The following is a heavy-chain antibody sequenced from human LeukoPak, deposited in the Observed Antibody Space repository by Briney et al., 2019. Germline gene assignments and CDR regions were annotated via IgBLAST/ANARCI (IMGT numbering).Heavy chain of an antibody. D-gene: IGHD2-2*01. CDR1: GFTFSSYS. Sequence: GGSLRLSCAASGFTFSSYSMNWVRQAPGKGLEWVSYISSSSSYTNYADSVKGRFTISRDNAKNSLYLQMNSLRAEDTAVYYCARDSPIVVVPAASVAHYYGMDVWGKGTTVTVSS. CDR2: ISSSSSYT. CDR3: ARDSPIVVVPAASVAHYYGMDV. J-gene: IGHJ6*04. V-gene: IGHV3-21*05.